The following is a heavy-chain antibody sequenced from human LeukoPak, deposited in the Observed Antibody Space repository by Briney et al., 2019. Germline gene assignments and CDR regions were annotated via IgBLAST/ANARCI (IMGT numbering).Heavy chain of an antibody. D-gene: IGHD3-22*01. J-gene: IGHJ6*02. V-gene: IGHV4-61*02. CDR3: ARETDDSSGYSYPYYYYGMDV. CDR2: IYTSGST. Sequence: SQTLSLTCTVSGGSISSGSYCWSWIRQPAGKGLEWIGRIYTSGSTNYNPSLKSRVTISVDTSKNQFSLKLSSVTAADTAVYYCARETDDSSGYSYPYYYYGMDVWGQGTTVTVS. CDR1: GGSISSGSYC.